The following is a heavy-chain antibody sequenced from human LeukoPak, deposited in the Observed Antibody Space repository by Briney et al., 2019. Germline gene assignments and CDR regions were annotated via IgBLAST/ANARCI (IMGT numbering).Heavy chain of an antibody. V-gene: IGHV3-11*05. D-gene: IGHD3-22*01. Sequence: PGGSLRRSCAASGFTFSDYYMSWIRQAPGKGLEWVSYISSSSSYTNYADSVKGRFTISRDNAKNSLYLQMNSLRAEDTAVYYCARDTVRSGYYPGDYWGQGTLVTVSS. CDR1: GFTFSDYY. J-gene: IGHJ4*02. CDR3: ARDTVRSGYYPGDY. CDR2: ISSSSSYT.